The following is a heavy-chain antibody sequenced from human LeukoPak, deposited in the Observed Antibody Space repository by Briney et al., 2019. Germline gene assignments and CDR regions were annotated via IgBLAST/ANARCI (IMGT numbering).Heavy chain of an antibody. CDR1: GYTFTGYY. Sequence: ASVKVSCKASGYTFTGYYMHWVRQAPGQGLEWMGRINPNSGGTNYAQKFQGRVTMTRDTSIGTAYMELSRLRSDDTAVYYCARAADTAMVTGIDYWGQGTLVTVSS. CDR2: INPNSGGT. V-gene: IGHV1-2*06. J-gene: IGHJ4*02. D-gene: IGHD5-18*01. CDR3: ARAADTAMVTGIDY.